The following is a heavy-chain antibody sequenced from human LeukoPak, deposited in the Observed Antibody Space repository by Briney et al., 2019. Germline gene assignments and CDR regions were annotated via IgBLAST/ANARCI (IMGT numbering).Heavy chain of an antibody. Sequence: KPSETLSLTCTVSGGSIRSYYWSWIRQPPGKGLEWIGSIYYSGSTYYNPSLKSRVTISVDTSKNQFSLKLSSVTAADTAVYYCARLGDIVVVPAAMPAHYFDYWGQGTLVTVSS. D-gene: IGHD2-2*01. V-gene: IGHV4-59*05. CDR1: GGSIRSYY. J-gene: IGHJ4*02. CDR2: IYYSGST. CDR3: ARLGDIVVVPAAMPAHYFDY.